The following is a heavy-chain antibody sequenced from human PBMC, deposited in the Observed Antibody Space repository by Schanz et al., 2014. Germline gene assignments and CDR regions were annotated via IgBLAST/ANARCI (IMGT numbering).Heavy chain of an antibody. CDR2: VSSDGNND. V-gene: IGHV3-30*18. Sequence: QVHLLESGGGLVEPGGSLRLSCAASGFSFSDYYMSWIRQAPGKGLEWVALVSSDGNNDYYTDSVKGRFTISRDNSKNTVHLQMNSLRAEDTAVYYCAKQHIVRGVIYLNWFDSWGQGTLVTVSS. J-gene: IGHJ5*01. D-gene: IGHD3-10*01. CDR3: AKQHIVRGVIYLNWFDS. CDR1: GFSFSDYY.